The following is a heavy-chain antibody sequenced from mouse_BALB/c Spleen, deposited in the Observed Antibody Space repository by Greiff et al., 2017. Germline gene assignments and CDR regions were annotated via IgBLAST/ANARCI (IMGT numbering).Heavy chain of an antibody. CDR1: GFTFTDYY. J-gene: IGHJ4*01. CDR3: ARRGANYDGNYANLGY. V-gene: IGHV7-3*02. Sequence: EVMLVESGGGLVQPGGSLRLSCAPSGFTFTDYYMSWVRQPPGKALEWLGFIRNKANGYTTEYSASVKSRFTISRDNSQSILYLQMNTLRTEDSATNYFARRGANYDGNYANLGYWGQGTSVTVSS. CDR2: IRNKANGYTT. D-gene: IGHD2-3*01.